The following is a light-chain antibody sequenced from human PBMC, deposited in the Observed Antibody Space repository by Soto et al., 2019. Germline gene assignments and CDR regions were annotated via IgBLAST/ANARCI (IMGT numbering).Light chain of an antibody. CDR1: QSVSSSY. Sequence: EILLTQSPCTLPLSPGERATLSCGASQSVSSSYLAWYQQKPGQAPRLLMYDASNRATGIPARFSGSGSGTDFTLTISSLEPEDFEVYYCQQRSNWLITFGQGTRLEIK. CDR3: QQRSNWLIT. V-gene: IGKV3D-20*02. J-gene: IGKJ5*01. CDR2: DAS.